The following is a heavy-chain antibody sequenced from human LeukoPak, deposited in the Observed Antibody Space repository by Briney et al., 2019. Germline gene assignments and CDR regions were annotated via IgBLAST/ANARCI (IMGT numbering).Heavy chain of an antibody. CDR1: GFTFSSYS. J-gene: IGHJ4*02. CDR2: ISSSSSYI. Sequence: GGSLRLSCAASGFTFSSYSMNWVRQAPGKGLEWVSSISSSSSYIYYADSVKGRFTISGDNSKNTLYLQMNSLKTEDTALYYCARQMATILDGILDYWGQGTLVTVSS. CDR3: ARQMATILDGILDY. V-gene: IGHV3-21*01. D-gene: IGHD5-24*01.